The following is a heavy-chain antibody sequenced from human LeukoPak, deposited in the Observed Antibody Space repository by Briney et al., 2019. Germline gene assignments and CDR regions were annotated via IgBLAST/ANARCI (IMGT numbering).Heavy chain of an antibody. CDR3: ARLTGGYSSGPDEY. Sequence: SETLSLTCTVSGGSISSSSYYWGWIRQPPGKGLEWIGSIYYSGSTYYNPSLKSRVTISVDTSKNQFSLKLSSVTAADTAVYYCARLTGGYSSGPDEYWGQGTLVTVSS. CDR1: GGSISSSSYY. J-gene: IGHJ4*02. CDR2: IYYSGST. V-gene: IGHV4-39*01. D-gene: IGHD6-19*01.